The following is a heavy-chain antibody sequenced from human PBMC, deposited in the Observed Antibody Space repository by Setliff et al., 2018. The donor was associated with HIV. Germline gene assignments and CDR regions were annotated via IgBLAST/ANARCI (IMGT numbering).Heavy chain of an antibody. Sequence: QPGGSLRLSCAASGFTFSTYWVHWVRRAPGKGLEWLSYISRSSSTIYYADSVKGRFTISRDNSKNTLYLQMNSLRVEDTAIYYCAKDPYSGTFTLYYFDYWGQGTLVTVSS. CDR2: ISRSSSTI. V-gene: IGHV3-48*01. CDR1: GFTFSTYW. CDR3: AKDPYSGTFTLYYFDY. D-gene: IGHD1-26*01. J-gene: IGHJ4*02.